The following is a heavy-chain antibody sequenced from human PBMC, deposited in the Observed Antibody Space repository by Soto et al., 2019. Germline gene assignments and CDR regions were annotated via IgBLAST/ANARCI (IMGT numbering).Heavy chain of an antibody. Sequence: SETLSLTCAVSGGSISSGGYSWSWIRQPPGKGLEWIGYIYHSGSTYYNPSLKSRVTISVDRSKNQFSLKLSSVTAADTAVYYCAREVRTGTTINHHFDYRGQGTLVTGSS. CDR1: GGSISSGGYS. D-gene: IGHD1-7*01. CDR3: AREVRTGTTINHHFDY. CDR2: IYHSGST. V-gene: IGHV4-30-2*01. J-gene: IGHJ4*02.